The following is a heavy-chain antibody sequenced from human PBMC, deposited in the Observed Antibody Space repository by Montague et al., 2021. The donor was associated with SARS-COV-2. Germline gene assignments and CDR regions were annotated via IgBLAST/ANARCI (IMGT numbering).Heavy chain of an antibody. CDR3: VRDGGNWYYFDY. D-gene: IGHD3-16*01. V-gene: IGHV4-4*07. CDR2: IYASGST. J-gene: IGHJ4*02. CDR1: GVSITSYY. Sequence: SETLSLTCSISGVSITSYYWGWVRQPAGKGLEWIGHIYASGSTNYSPSHKSRVRLSIDNPKNQFSLKLGSLTAADTAVYYCVRDGGNWYYFDYWGQGALVTVSS.